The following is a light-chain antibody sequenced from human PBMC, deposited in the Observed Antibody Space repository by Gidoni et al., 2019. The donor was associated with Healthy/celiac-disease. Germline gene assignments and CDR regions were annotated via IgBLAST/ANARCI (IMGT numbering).Light chain of an antibody. Sequence: EIVLTQSPGTLSLSPGERATLSCRASQSVSSSYLAWYQQKPGQAPRLLIYGASSRATGIPDRFSGSGSGKDLTLTISRLEPEDLAVYYCQQYGSSPRTFGQGTKVEIK. CDR1: QSVSSSY. CDR3: QQYGSSPRT. V-gene: IGKV3-20*01. J-gene: IGKJ1*01. CDR2: GAS.